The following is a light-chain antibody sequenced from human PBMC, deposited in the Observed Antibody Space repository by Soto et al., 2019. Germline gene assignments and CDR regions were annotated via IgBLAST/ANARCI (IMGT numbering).Light chain of an antibody. CDR2: DAS. V-gene: IGKV3-15*01. Sequence: EIVMTQSPVTLSVSPGERATLSCRASQTIRSDLAWYQQKPGQAPRLLISDASTRATGIPARFNGSGSGTEFTLAISSLQSEDFAIYYCHQYDDWPPYTFGQGTKLEFK. CDR1: QTIRSD. J-gene: IGKJ2*01. CDR3: HQYDDWPPYT.